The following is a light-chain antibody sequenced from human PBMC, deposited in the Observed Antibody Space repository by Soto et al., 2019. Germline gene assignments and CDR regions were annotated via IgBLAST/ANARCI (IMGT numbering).Light chain of an antibody. CDR1: QSLGSD. Sequence: VMTQSPGTLSLSPGDTATLSCRASQSLGSDLAWYQQKPGQAPRLLIYGASSRATGIPDRFSGSGSGTDFTLTINSLQSEDFAVYYCQPYNNWPLTFGGGTKVDI. V-gene: IGKV3D-15*01. CDR3: QPYNNWPLT. J-gene: IGKJ4*01. CDR2: GAS.